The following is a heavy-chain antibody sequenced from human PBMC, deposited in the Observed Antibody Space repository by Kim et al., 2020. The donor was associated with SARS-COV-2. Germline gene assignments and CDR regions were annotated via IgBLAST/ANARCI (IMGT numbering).Heavy chain of an antibody. CDR2: INSGGRIT. D-gene: IGHD3-22*01. J-gene: IGHJ4*02. CDR3: ARVPHYDSSGYYFDY. CDR1: GGSISSYY. V-gene: IGHV3-74*01. Sequence: ETLSLTCTVSGGSISSYYWSWIRQPPGKGLVWVSRINSGGRITTYADSVKGRFTISRDNAKNTLYLEMNNLRVEDTAVYYCARVPHYDSSGYYFDYWGQGTLVSVSP.